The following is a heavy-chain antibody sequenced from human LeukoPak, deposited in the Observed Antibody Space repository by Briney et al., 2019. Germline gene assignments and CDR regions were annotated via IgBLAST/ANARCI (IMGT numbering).Heavy chain of an antibody. CDR2: TSSSSSYI. CDR1: GFTFSSYS. J-gene: IGHJ4*02. CDR3: AGRGSGYDDPVDY. D-gene: IGHD5-12*01. V-gene: IGHV3-21*01. Sequence: GGSLRLSCAASGFTFSSYSMNWVRQAPGKGLEWVSCTSSSSSYIYYADSVKGRFTISRDNAKNSLYLQMNSLRAEDTAVYYCAGRGSGYDDPVDYWGQGTLVTVSS.